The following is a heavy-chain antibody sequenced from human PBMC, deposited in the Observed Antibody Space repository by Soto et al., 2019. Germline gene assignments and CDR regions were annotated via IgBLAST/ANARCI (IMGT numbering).Heavy chain of an antibody. Sequence: SETLSLTCTVSGGSISSGGYYWSWIRQHPGKGLEWIGYIYYSGSTYYNPSLKSRVTISVDTSKSQFSLKLSSVTAADTAVYYCARDPRHASSTSCGRGYYYYYGMDVWGQGTTVTVSS. J-gene: IGHJ6*02. CDR2: IYYSGST. CDR3: ARDPRHASSTSCGRGYYYYYGMDV. CDR1: GGSISSGGYY. V-gene: IGHV4-31*03. D-gene: IGHD2-2*01.